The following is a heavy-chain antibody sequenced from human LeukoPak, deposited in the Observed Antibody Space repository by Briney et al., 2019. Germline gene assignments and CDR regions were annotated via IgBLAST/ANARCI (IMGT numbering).Heavy chain of an antibody. CDR3: ARDPVGVITTVYYFDY. J-gene: IGHJ4*02. V-gene: IGHV3-21*01. CDR2: ISSSSSYI. D-gene: IGHD3-22*01. Sequence: PGGSLRLSCAASEFSVGSNYMTWVRQAPGKGLEWVSSISSSSSYIYYADSVKGRFTISRDNAKNSLYLQMNSLRAEDTAVYYCARDPVGVITTVYYFDYWGQGTLVTVSS. CDR1: EFSVGSNY.